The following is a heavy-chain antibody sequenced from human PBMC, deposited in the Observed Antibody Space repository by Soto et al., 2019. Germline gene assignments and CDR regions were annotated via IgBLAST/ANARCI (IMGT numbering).Heavy chain of an antibody. V-gene: IGHV4-31*03. CDR3: ARDGRKAYCGGDCPDAFDI. J-gene: IGHJ3*02. Sequence: QVQLQESGPGLVKPSQTLSLTCTVSGGSISSGGYYWSWIRQHPGKGLEWIGYIYYSGSTYYNPSLKSRVTISVDTSKNQFSLKLSSVTAADTAVYYCARDGRKAYCGGDCPDAFDIWGQGTMVTVSS. CDR1: GGSISSGGYY. D-gene: IGHD2-21*02. CDR2: IYYSGST.